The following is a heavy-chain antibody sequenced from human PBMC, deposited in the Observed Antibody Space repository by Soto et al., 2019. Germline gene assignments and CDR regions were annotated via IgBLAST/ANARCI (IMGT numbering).Heavy chain of an antibody. J-gene: IGHJ6*02. CDR2: IIPLFGTT. Sequence: QVQVVQSGAEVKRPGSSVNVSCKASGGYFNNRQTLNSYPISWVRQAPGQGLEWMGGIIPLFGTTNYAQRFQGGVTITADKSTSTAYLELNNVTSVDTAVYYCAKSWGGAIYYYYYAMDVWGQGTTVTVSS. CDR1: GGYFNNRQTLNSYP. D-gene: IGHD3-16*01. CDR3: AKSWGGAIYYYYYAMDV. V-gene: IGHV1-69*06.